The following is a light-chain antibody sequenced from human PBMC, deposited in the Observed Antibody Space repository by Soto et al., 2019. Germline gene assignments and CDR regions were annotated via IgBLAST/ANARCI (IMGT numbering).Light chain of an antibody. V-gene: IGLV1-40*01. J-gene: IGLJ2*01. CDR1: SSNIGAGYD. CDR3: QSYDSSGDVV. CDR2: GNS. Sequence: QSVLTQPPSVSGAPGQRVTISCTGSSSNIGAGYDVHWYQQLPGTAPKLLIYGNSNRPSGVPDRFSGPKSGTSASLAITGLQAEDEADYYCQSYDSSGDVVFGGGTKLTVL.